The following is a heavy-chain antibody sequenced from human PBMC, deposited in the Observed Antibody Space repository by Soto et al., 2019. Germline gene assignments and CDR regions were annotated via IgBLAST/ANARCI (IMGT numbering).Heavy chain of an antibody. Sequence: GGSLRLSCAASGFTFSSYSMNWVRQAPGKGLEWVSSISSSSSYIYYADSVKGRFTISRDNAKNSLYLQMNSLRAEDTAVYYCARTPPSISSEYSGYDDAFDIWGQGTMVTVSS. CDR2: ISSSSSYI. CDR3: ARTPPSISSEYSGYDDAFDI. J-gene: IGHJ3*02. D-gene: IGHD5-12*01. CDR1: GFTFSSYS. V-gene: IGHV3-21*01.